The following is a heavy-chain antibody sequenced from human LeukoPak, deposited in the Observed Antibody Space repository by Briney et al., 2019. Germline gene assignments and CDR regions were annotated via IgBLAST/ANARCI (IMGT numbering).Heavy chain of an antibody. CDR3: ARDSPHYYDSSGYHYDAFDI. CDR1: SGSISSGSYY. CDR2: IYTSGST. V-gene: IGHV4-61*02. D-gene: IGHD3-22*01. Sequence: SQTLSLTCTVSSGSISSGSYYWSWIRQPAGKGLEWIGRIYTSGSTNYNPSLKSRVTISVDTSKNQFSLKLSSVTAADTAVYYCARDSPHYYDSSGYHYDAFDIWGQGTMVTVSS. J-gene: IGHJ3*02.